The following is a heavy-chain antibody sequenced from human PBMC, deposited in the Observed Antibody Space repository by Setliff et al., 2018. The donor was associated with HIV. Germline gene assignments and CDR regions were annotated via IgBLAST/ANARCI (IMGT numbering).Heavy chain of an antibody. CDR2: IYWDGDT. Sequence: SGPTLVNPTETLTLTCAFSGFSLATDGVSLGWIRQPPGEGPEWLALIYWDGDTRYNPSLKGRLTVTKATSNNHVVLIMPHMDPEDTATYFCAHVNSFRSVYFDSWGEGMLVTVSS. V-gene: IGHV2-5*02. CDR1: GFSLATDGVS. D-gene: IGHD3-10*01. J-gene: IGHJ4*01. CDR3: AHVNSFRSVYFDS.